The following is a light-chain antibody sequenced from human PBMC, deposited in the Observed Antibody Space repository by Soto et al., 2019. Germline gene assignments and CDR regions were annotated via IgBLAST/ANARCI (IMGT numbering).Light chain of an antibody. CDR2: GAS. J-gene: IGKJ1*01. V-gene: IGKV3-15*01. CDR1: QSVRSD. CDR3: QQYSNWRQT. Sequence: EIVMTQSPATLSMSPGERATLSCRASQSVRSDFAWYQQKPGQAPRLLIYGASTRANGIPARFSASGSGTEFTLTISSLQSEDFAVYYCQQYSNWRQTFGQGAKV.